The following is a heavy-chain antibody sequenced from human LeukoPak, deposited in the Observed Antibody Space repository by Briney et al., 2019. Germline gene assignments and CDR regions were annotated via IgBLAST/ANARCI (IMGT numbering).Heavy chain of an antibody. CDR1: GGSFSGYY. Sequence: SETLSLTCAVYGGSFSGYYWSWIRQPPGKGLEWIGEINHSGSTNYNPSLKSRVTISVDTSKNQFSLKLSSVTAADTAVYYCARAPERRRVITMIVDWGQGTLVTVSS. V-gene: IGHV4-34*01. D-gene: IGHD3-22*01. CDR2: INHSGST. J-gene: IGHJ4*02. CDR3: ARAPERRRVITMIVD.